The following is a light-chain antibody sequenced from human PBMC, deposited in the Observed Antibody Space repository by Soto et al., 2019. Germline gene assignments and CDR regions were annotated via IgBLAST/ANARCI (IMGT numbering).Light chain of an antibody. CDR3: EQYGSSPRT. V-gene: IGKV3-20*01. CDR1: QTISSNY. Sequence: EIGLTQSPGTLSLSPGERATLSCRASQTISSNYFAWYQQKPGQAPRLLIYGISTRATGIPDRFSGSGSGTDFTLTISRLEPEDFAVYYCEQYGSSPRTFGQGTKVDIK. J-gene: IGKJ1*01. CDR2: GIS.